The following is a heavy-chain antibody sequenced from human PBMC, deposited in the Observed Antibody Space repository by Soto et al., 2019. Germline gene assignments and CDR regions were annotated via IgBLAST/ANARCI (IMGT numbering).Heavy chain of an antibody. CDR1: GGSISSSSYY. CDR3: ARQTVLYYYYYGMDV. J-gene: IGHJ6*02. Sequence: SETLSLTCTVSGGSISSSSYYWGWIRQPPGKGLEWIGSIYYSGSTYYNPSLKSRVTISVDTSKNQFSLKLSSVTAADTAVYYRARQTVLYYYYYGMDVWGQGTTVTVSS. CDR2: IYYSGST. V-gene: IGHV4-39*01. D-gene: IGHD1-1*01.